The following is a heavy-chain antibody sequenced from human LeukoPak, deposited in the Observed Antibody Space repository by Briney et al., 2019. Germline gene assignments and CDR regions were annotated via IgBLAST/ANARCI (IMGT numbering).Heavy chain of an antibody. CDR2: IYYSGST. V-gene: IGHV4-59*08. CDR3: VRMAARTSLDY. J-gene: IGHJ4*02. D-gene: IGHD6-25*01. Sequence: SETLSLTCTVPGGSISSYYWSWIRQPPGKGLEWMGYIYYSGSTNYNPSLRSRVTISLDTTKNQFSLKLSSATAPDTAVCNSVRMAARTSLDYWGQGTLVTVS. CDR1: GGSISSYY.